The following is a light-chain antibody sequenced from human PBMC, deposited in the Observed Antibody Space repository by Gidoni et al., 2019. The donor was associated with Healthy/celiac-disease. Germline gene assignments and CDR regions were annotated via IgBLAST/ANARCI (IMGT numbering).Light chain of an antibody. J-gene: IGKJ2*04. V-gene: IGKV1-13*02. Sequence: AIQLTQSPSSLSASVGDRVTITCRASQGISSALAWYQQKPGKAPKLLIYDASSLESGVPSRFSGSGSGTDFTLTISSLQPEDFATYYFQQFNSYPLMCIFGQGTKLEIK. CDR3: QQFNSYPLMCI. CDR2: DAS. CDR1: QGISSA.